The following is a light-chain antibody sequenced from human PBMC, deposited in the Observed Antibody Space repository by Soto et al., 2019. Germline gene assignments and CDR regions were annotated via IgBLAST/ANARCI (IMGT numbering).Light chain of an antibody. V-gene: IGKV3-20*01. CDR1: QSLSSNS. CDR3: QQYGSSPKT. CDR2: GTS. J-gene: IGKJ1*01. Sequence: EIVMTQSPATLSVSPGERATLSCRASQSLSSNSLAWYQQKPGQAPRLLIYGTSSRGIGIPDRFSGSGSGTDFTLTISRLEPEDFAVYYCQQYGSSPKTFGQGTKVDIK.